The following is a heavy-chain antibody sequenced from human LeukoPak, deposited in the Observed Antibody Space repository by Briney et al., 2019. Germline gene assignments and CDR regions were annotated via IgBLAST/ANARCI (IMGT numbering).Heavy chain of an antibody. CDR2: IKQDGSEN. Sequence: GGSLRLSCAASGFASSSNWMSWVRQAPGKGLEWVANIKQDGSENYYVNSVKGRFTISGDNTKNSLYLQMNSLRAEDTAVYYCARELPNNFWSGPGFDYWGQGTLVTVSS. J-gene: IGHJ4*02. V-gene: IGHV3-7*01. D-gene: IGHD3-3*01. CDR1: GFASSSNW. CDR3: ARELPNNFWSGPGFDY.